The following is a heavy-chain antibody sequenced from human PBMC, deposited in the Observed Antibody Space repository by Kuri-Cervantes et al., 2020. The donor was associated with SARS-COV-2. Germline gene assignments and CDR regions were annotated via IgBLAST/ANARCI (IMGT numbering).Heavy chain of an antibody. CDR2: IYSGGST. CDR1: GFTVSSNY. D-gene: IGHD5-18*01. V-gene: IGHV3-53*01. CDR3: AKERGYGNEYVDY. J-gene: IGHJ4*02. Sequence: GGSLRLSCAASGFTVSSNYMSWVRQAPGKGLEWVSVIYSGGSTYYADSVQGRFTISRDNSKNTLYLQMNSLRADETAVYYCAKERGYGNEYVDYWGQGTLVTVSS.